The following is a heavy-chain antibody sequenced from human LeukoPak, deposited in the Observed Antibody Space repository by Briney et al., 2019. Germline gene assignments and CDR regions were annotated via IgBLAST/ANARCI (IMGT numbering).Heavy chain of an antibody. V-gene: IGHV5-51*01. J-gene: IGHJ2*01. CDR3: ARRRYYDSSGYWYFDL. CDR2: IYPGDSDT. D-gene: IGHD3-22*01. CDR1: GYSFTRYW. Sequence: GESLKISCKGSGYSFTRYWIGWVRQMPGKGLEWMGIIYPGDSDTRYSPSFQGQVTISADKSISTAYLQWSSLKASDTAMYYCARRRYYDSSGYWYFDLWGRGTLVTVSS.